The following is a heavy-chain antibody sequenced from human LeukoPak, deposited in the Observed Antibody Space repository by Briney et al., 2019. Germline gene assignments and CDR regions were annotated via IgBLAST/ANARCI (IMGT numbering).Heavy chain of an antibody. V-gene: IGHV3-23*01. CDR3: ARNRGDSGWFVYWYFDL. Sequence: GGSLRLSCAASGFTFSSYAMSWVRQAPGKGLEWVSAISGSGGSTYYADSVKGRFTISRDNSKNTLYLQMNSLRAEDTAVYYCARNRGDSGWFVYWYFDLWGRGTLVTVSS. D-gene: IGHD6-19*01. CDR2: ISGSGGST. CDR1: GFTFSSYA. J-gene: IGHJ2*01.